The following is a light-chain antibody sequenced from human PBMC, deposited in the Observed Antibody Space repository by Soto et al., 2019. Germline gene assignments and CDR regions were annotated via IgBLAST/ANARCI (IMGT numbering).Light chain of an antibody. CDR2: DVS. CDR3: TSWTTGSTVV. Sequence: QSALTQPASVSGSPGQSIAISCTGTTSDIGAYKYVCWYQQHPGKVPKLMIYDVSNRPSGVSDRFSGSKSGNTASLTISGLQPEDEADYYCTSWTTGSTVVFGGGTKLTVL. J-gene: IGLJ3*02. CDR1: TSDIGAYKY. V-gene: IGLV2-14*03.